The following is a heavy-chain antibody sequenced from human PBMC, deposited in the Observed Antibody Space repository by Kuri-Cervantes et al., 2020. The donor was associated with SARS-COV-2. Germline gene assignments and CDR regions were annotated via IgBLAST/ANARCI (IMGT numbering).Heavy chain of an antibody. J-gene: IGHJ6*02. Sequence: SETLSLTCTVSGGSISSYYWSWIRQPAGKGLEWIGRVYTSGSTNYNPSLKSRVTISVDTSKNQFSLKLSSVTAADTAVYYCARLGYDFWSWADLAGMDVWGQGTTVTVSS. CDR3: ARLGYDFWSWADLAGMDV. CDR1: GGSISSYY. CDR2: VYTSGST. D-gene: IGHD3-3*01. V-gene: IGHV4-4*07.